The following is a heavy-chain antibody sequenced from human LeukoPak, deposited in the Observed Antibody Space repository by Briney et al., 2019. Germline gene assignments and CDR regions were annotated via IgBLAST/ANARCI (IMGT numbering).Heavy chain of an antibody. CDR3: ARAPSYGGNMDY. CDR2: INWNGGST. V-gene: IGHV3-20*04. CDR1: GFMFDDYG. D-gene: IGHD4-23*01. J-gene: IGHJ4*02. Sequence: GGSLRLSCAASGFMFDDYGMSWVRQAPGKGLEWVSGINWNGGSTGYADSVKGRFTIPRDNAKNSLYLQMNSLRAEDTAFYYCARAPSYGGNMDYWGQGTLVTVSS.